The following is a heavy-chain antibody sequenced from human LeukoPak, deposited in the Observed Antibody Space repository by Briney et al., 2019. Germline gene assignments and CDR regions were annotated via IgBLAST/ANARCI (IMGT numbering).Heavy chain of an antibody. V-gene: IGHV1-46*01. CDR3: ARAVLGQQPLYYFDY. Sequence: ASVKVSCKASGYTFTSYYMHWVRQAPGQGLEWMGIINPSGGSTSYAQKFQGRVTMTRDTSTSTVYMELSSLRSEDTAVYYCARAVLGQQPLYYFDYWGQGTLVTVSS. CDR1: GYTFTSYY. D-gene: IGHD2-8*02. CDR2: INPSGGST. J-gene: IGHJ4*02.